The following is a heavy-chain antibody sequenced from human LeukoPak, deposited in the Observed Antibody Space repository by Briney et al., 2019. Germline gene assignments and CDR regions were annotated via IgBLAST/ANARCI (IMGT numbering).Heavy chain of an antibody. CDR1: GYTFTSYG. CDR3: ARADDLPMVRGGSQYYYYMDV. D-gene: IGHD3-10*01. J-gene: IGHJ6*03. V-gene: IGHV1-18*01. Sequence: GASVKVSCKASGYTFTSYGISWVRQAPGQGLEWMGWISAYNGNTNYAQKLQGRVTMTTDTSTSTAYMELRSLRSEDTAVYYCARADDLPMVRGGSQYYYYMDVWGKGTTVTVSS. CDR2: ISAYNGNT.